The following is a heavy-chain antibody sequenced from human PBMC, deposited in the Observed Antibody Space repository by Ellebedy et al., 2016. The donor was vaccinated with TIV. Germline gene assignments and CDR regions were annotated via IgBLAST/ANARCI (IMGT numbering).Heavy chain of an antibody. Sequence: SGPTLVKPTETLTLTCTVSGFSLSNARMGVSWIRQPPGKALEWLAHIFSNDEKSYSTSLKSRLTISKDTSKSQVVLTMTNMDPVDTATYYCARIPVTTPRGWFDPWGQGTLVTVSS. CDR2: IFSNDEK. V-gene: IGHV2-26*01. J-gene: IGHJ5*02. CDR3: ARIPVTTPRGWFDP. CDR1: GFSLSNARMG. D-gene: IGHD4-17*01.